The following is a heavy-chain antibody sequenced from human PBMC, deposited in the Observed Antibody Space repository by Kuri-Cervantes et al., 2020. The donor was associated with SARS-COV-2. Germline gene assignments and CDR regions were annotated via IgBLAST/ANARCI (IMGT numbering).Heavy chain of an antibody. V-gene: IGHV3-23*01. D-gene: IGHD4-23*01. CDR3: AKDISQATVVTLIEAFDY. Sequence: GGSLRLSCAASGFTFSSYEMNWVRQVPGKGLEWVSAISGSGGSTYYADSVKGRFTISRDNSKNTLYLQMNSLRAEDTAVYYCAKDISQATVVTLIEAFDYWGQGTLVTVSS. J-gene: IGHJ4*02. CDR2: ISGSGGST. CDR1: GFTFSSYE.